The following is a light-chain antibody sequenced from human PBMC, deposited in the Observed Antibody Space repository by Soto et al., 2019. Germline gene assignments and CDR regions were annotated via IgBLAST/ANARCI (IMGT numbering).Light chain of an antibody. CDR1: QDLKNY. CDR3: QQCDDFIT. Sequence: DIQMTQSPSSLSASVGARVTITCQASQDLKNYLNWYQQKPGKAPKLLIYEASNLETGVPSRFSGSGSGRSFTFSISSLQPEYIATYYCQQCDDFITFGGGTRIEIK. J-gene: IGKJ4*01. V-gene: IGKV1-33*01. CDR2: EAS.